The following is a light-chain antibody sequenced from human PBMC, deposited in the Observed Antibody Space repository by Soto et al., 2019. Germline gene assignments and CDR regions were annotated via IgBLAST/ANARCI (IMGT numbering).Light chain of an antibody. Sequence: QSVLTQPASVSGSPGQSITISCVGTSSDIGDYNYVSWYQQHPGKVPKVIIYDVSNRPSGVSYRFSATKSGNTASLTISGLHAEDEADYYCCSYTRSGTLICGTGTKVTVL. J-gene: IGLJ1*01. CDR3: CSYTRSGTLI. V-gene: IGLV2-14*01. CDR1: SSDIGDYNY. CDR2: DVS.